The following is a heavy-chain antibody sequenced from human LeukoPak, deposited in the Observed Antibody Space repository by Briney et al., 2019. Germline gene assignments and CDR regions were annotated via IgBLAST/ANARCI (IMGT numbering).Heavy chain of an antibody. J-gene: IGHJ4*02. CDR1: GGSISSYY. CDR3: ARGNGWYGDYYFDY. D-gene: IGHD6-19*01. V-gene: IGHV4-59*01. CDR2: IYYSGST. Sequence: SETLSLTCTVSGGSISSYYWSWIRQPPGKGLEWIGYIYYSGSTNYNPSFKSRVTISVDTSKNQFSLKLSSVTAADTAVYYCARGNGWYGDYYFDYWGQGTLVTVSS.